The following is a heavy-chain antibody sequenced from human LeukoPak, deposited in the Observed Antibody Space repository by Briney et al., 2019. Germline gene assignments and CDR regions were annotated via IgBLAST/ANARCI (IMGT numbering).Heavy chain of an antibody. J-gene: IGHJ6*03. D-gene: IGHD6-13*01. V-gene: IGHV4-39*01. Sequence: SETLSLTCTVSGGSISSSSYYWGWIRQPPGKGLEWIGSIYYSGSTYYNPSLKSRVTISVDTSKNQFSLKLSSVTAADTAVYYCARASRRSSSWRNYYYYMDVWGKGTTVTVSS. CDR1: GGSISSSSYY. CDR3: ARASRRSSSWRNYYYYMDV. CDR2: IYYSGST.